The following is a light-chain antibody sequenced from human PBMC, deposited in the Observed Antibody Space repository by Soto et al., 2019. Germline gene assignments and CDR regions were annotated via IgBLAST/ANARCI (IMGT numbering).Light chain of an antibody. CDR3: QAWDSSTGGHVV. V-gene: IGLV3-1*01. CDR2: QDS. J-gene: IGLJ2*01. Sequence: SYELTQPPSVSVSPGQTASITCSGDKLGDKYACWYQQKPGQSPVLVIYQDSKRPSGIPERFSGSNSGNTATLTISGTQAMDEADYYCQAWDSSTGGHVVFGGGTKVTVL. CDR1: KLGDKY.